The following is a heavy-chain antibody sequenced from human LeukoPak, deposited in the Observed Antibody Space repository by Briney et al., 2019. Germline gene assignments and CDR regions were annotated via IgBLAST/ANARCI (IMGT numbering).Heavy chain of an antibody. J-gene: IGHJ6*03. Sequence: SETLSLTCTVSGGSLTSYYWTWIRQPPGKALEWIAYMYYTGNTHWNPSLKSRVTISEDTSKNQFSLKVHSVTGADTAVYYCASTPGRGYYYYMDVWGKGTTVTVSS. CDR2: MYYTGNT. D-gene: IGHD1-1*01. CDR1: GGSLTSYY. V-gene: IGHV4-59*01. CDR3: ASTPGRGYYYYMDV.